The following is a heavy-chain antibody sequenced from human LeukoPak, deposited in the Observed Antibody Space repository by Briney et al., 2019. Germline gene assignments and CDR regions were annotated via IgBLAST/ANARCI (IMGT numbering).Heavy chain of an antibody. J-gene: IGHJ4*02. Sequence: KASETLSLTCTVSGGSISSYYWSWIRQPPGKGLEWIGYIYASGSTTYNPSLKSRVTISIDTSKNQFSLKLSSVTAADTAVYYCVRRATMLAGGYFDYWGQGTLVSVSS. CDR2: IYASGST. V-gene: IGHV4-4*09. D-gene: IGHD5-12*01. CDR3: VRRATMLAGGYFDY. CDR1: GGSISSYY.